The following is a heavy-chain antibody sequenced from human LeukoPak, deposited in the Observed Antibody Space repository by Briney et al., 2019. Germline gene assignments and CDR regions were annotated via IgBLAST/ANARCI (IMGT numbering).Heavy chain of an antibody. Sequence: GGSLRLSCAASGFTFSNYAMHWVCHAPRKRLEWVTFIRFDGSNKYYAESVKSRFTISRDNTKNTLYLQMSTLRDQETGLFNIAKAIHSSSSGVVDFWGQGTLVSVSS. CDR3: AKAIHSSSSGVVDF. CDR1: GFTFSNYA. J-gene: IGHJ4*02. CDR2: IRFDGSNK. D-gene: IGHD6-6*01. V-gene: IGHV3-30*02.